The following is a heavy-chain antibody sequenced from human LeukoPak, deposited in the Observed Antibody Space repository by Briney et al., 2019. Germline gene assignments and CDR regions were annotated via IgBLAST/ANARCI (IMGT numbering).Heavy chain of an antibody. Sequence: PGGSLRLSCAASGFTFSNYAMSWVRHAECKGMGWVATMTDSGGTSYYADSGKGRFTISRDNSKISLSLQMNSLRAEDTAVYYCPKSYWYHSGSFDYWGQGVLVTVSS. J-gene: IGHJ4*02. CDR1: GFTFSNYA. CDR3: PKSYWYHSGSFDY. D-gene: IGHD3-10*01. CDR2: MTDSGGTS. V-gene: IGHV3-23*01.